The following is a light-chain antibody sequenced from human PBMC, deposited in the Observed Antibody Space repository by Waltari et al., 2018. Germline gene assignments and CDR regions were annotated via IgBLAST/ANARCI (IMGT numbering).Light chain of an antibody. CDR1: QNINNF. CDR2: RAS. J-gene: IGKJ1*01. CDR3: QEYNTYSRT. V-gene: IGKV1-5*03. Sequence: DIQMTQSPSTLSASVGDRAIITCRASQNINNFLVWYQQKPGKAPKLLMYRASNLESGVPSRFSGRGSGTEFTLTISSLQPDDFGTYYCQEYNTYSRTFGQGTKVEI.